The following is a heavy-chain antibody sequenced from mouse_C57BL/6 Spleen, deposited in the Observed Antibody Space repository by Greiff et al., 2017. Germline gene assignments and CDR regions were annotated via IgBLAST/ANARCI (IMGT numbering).Heavy chain of an antibody. J-gene: IGHJ2*01. D-gene: IGHD1-1*01. CDR1: GYTFTSYG. V-gene: IGHV1-81*01. CDR2: IYPRSGNT. CDR3: ARGLIDYGSDY. Sequence: QVHVKQSGAELARPGASVKLSCKASGYTFTSYGISWVKQRTGQGLEWIGEIYPRSGNTYYNEKFKGKATLTADKSSSTAYMELRSLTSEDSAVYFCARGLIDYGSDYWGQGTTLTVSS.